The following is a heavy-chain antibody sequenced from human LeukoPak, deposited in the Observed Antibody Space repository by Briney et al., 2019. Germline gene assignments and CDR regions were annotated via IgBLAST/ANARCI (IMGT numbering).Heavy chain of an antibody. D-gene: IGHD5-24*01. CDR1: GFTFSSYS. CDR2: ISSSSSYI. V-gene: IGHV3-21*01. J-gene: IGHJ6*03. CDR3: ARDRRGEMATIMDYYYYMDV. Sequence: PGGSLRLSCAASGFTFSSYSMNWVRQAPGKGLEWVSSISSSSSYIYYADSVKGRFTISRDNAKNSLYLQMNSLRAEDTAVYYCARDRRGEMATIMDYYYYMDVWGKGTTVTVSS.